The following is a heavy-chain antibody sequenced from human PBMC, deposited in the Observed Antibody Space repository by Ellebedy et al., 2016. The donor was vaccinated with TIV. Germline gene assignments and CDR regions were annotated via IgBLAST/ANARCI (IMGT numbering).Heavy chain of an antibody. V-gene: IGHV4-39*01. J-gene: IGHJ4*02. CDR3: ARQDVGAQTGDY. Sequence: MPGGSLRLSCTVSGGSISSSSYYWGWIRQPPGKGLAWIGSIYYSGSTYYNPSLKSRVTISVDTSKNQFSLKLSSVTAADTAVYYCARQDVGAQTGDYWGQGTLVTVSS. CDR2: IYYSGST. CDR1: GGSISSSSYY. D-gene: IGHD1-26*01.